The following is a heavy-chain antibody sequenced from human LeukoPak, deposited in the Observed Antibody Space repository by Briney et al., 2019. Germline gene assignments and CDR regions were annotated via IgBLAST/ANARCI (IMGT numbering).Heavy chain of an antibody. CDR1: GFSLSTSGMC. V-gene: IGHV2-70*17. CDR3: ARELADSSGFIDY. CDR2: IDWDDDR. J-gene: IGHJ4*02. Sequence: SGPALVKPTQTLTLTCTFSGFSLSTSGMCVSWIRQPPGKALEWLARIDWDDDRFYSTSLKTRLTISKDTSKNQVVLTMTNMDPMDTATYYCARELADSSGFIDYWGQGTLVTVSS. D-gene: IGHD3-22*01.